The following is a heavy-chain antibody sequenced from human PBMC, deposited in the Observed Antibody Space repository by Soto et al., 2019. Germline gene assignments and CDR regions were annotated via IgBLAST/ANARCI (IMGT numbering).Heavy chain of an antibody. CDR1: GGTFSSYA. J-gene: IGHJ6*02. Sequence: SVKVSCKASGGTFSSYAISWVRQAPGQGLEWMGGIIPIFGTANYAQKFQGRVTITADESTSTAYMELSSLRSEDTAVYYCARAYCYCSSTSNPRTYYGMDVWGQGSTVTVSS. V-gene: IGHV1-69*13. CDR3: ARAYCYCSSTSNPRTYYGMDV. D-gene: IGHD2-2*01. CDR2: IIPIFGTA.